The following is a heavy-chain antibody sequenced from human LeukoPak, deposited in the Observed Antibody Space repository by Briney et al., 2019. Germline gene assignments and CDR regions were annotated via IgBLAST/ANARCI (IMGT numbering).Heavy chain of an antibody. J-gene: IGHJ3*02. CDR1: GGSIGSGGYS. D-gene: IGHD3-3*01. CDR2: IYHSGST. V-gene: IGHV4-30-2*01. Sequence: SETLSLTCAVSGGSIGSGGYSWSWIRQPPGKGLEWLGYIYHSGSTYYNPSLKSRVTISVDRSKNQFSLKLSSVTAADTAVYYCARGEYDFWSGYYGSVAFDIWGQGTMVTVSS. CDR3: ARGEYDFWSGYYGSVAFDI.